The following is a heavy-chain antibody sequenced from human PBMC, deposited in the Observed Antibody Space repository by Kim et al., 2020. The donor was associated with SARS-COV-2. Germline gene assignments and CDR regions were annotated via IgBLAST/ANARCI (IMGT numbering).Heavy chain of an antibody. J-gene: IGHJ4*02. V-gene: IGHV3-30*01. D-gene: IGHD2-8*01. CDR3: ARDELGYCTNGVCYTLDY. Sequence: GRFTISRDNAKNTLYLQMNGLGAEDTAVYYCARDELGYCTNGVCYTLDYWGQGTLVTVSS.